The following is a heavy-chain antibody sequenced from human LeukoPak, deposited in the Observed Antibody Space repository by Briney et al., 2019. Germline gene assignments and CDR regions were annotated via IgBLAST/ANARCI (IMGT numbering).Heavy chain of an antibody. CDR2: IVGSGGST. J-gene: IGHJ4*02. V-gene: IGHV3-23*01. Sequence: GGSLRLSCAASGVTFSSYPMSWVRQAPGKGLEWVSVIVGSGGSTYYADSVKGRFTISRDNAKNSLYLQMNSLRAEDTALYYCARGGSYGGYHSYWGQGTLVTVSS. D-gene: IGHD4-23*01. CDR3: ARGGSYGGYHSY. CDR1: GVTFSSYP.